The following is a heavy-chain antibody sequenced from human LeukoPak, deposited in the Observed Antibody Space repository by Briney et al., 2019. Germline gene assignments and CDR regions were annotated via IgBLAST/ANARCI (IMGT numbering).Heavy chain of an antibody. CDR3: ARDRNDILTGYYTTFDY. D-gene: IGHD3-9*01. J-gene: IGHJ4*02. Sequence: GGSLRLSCAASGFTFSDYYMSWIRQAPWKELEWVSYISSSSSYTNYADSVKGRFTISRDNAKNSLYLQMNSLRDEDTAVYYCARDRNDILTGYYTTFDYWGQGTLVTVSS. V-gene: IGHV3-11*05. CDR2: ISSSSSYT. CDR1: GFTFSDYY.